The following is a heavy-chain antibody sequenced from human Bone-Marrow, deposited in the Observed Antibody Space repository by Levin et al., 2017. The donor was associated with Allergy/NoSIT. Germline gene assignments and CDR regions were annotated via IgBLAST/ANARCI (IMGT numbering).Heavy chain of an antibody. Sequence: GASVKVSCAASGFTFSSYGMHWVRQAPGKGLEWVAVIWYDGSNKYYADSVKGRFTISRDNSKNTLYLQMNSLRAEDTAVYYCARDGYSYPLLLDYWGQGTLVTVSS. CDR3: ARDGYSYPLLLDY. CDR1: GFTFSSYG. CDR2: IWYDGSNK. J-gene: IGHJ4*02. D-gene: IGHD5-18*01. V-gene: IGHV3-33*01.